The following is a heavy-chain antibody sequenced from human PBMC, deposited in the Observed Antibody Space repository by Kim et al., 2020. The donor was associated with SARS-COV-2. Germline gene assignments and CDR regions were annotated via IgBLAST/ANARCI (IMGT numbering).Heavy chain of an antibody. Sequence: GGSLRLSCAASGFTFDDYAMHWVRQAPGKGLEWVSGISWNSGSIGYADSVKGRFTISRDNAKNSLYLQMNSLRAEDTALYYCAKACGSGSYYGEGYYYYGMDVWGQGTTVTVSS. V-gene: IGHV3-9*01. D-gene: IGHD3-10*01. CDR1: GFTFDDYA. CDR3: AKACGSGSYYGEGYYYYGMDV. J-gene: IGHJ6*02. CDR2: ISWNSGSI.